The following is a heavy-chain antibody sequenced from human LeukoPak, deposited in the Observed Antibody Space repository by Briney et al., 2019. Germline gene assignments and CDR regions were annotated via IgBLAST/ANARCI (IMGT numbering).Heavy chain of an antibody. D-gene: IGHD4-17*01. CDR2: ISWNSGSI. CDR3: AKDDNGDYGMDY. CDR1: GFTFDDYA. Sequence: GGSLRLSCAASGFTFDDYAMHWVRQAPGKGLEWVSGISWNSGSIGYADSVTGRFTISRDNAKNSLYLQMNSLRAEDTALYYCAKDDNGDYGMDYWGQGTLVTVSS. J-gene: IGHJ4*02. V-gene: IGHV3-9*01.